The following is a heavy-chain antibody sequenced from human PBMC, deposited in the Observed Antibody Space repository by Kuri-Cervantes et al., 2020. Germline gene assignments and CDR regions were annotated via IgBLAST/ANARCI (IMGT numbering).Heavy chain of an antibody. CDR1: GFTFSSYG. CDR2: ISYDGSNK. CDR3: TTDSTYYYDSSGYSARDY. J-gene: IGHJ4*02. Sequence: GESLKISCAASGFTFSSYGMHWVRQAPGKGLEWVAVISYDGSNKYYADSVKGRFTISRDDSKNTLYLQMNSLKTEDTAVYYCTTDSTYYYDSSGYSARDYWGQGTLVTVSS. D-gene: IGHD3-22*01. V-gene: IGHV3-30*03.